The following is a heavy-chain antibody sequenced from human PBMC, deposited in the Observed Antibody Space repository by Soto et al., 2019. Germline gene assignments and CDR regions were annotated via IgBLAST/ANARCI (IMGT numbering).Heavy chain of an antibody. CDR3: AKEVGPYYYDSSGYLDFDY. J-gene: IGHJ4*02. CDR2: ISYDGSNK. Sequence: QVQLVESGGGVVQPGRSLRLSCAASGFTFSSYGMHWVRQAPGKGLEWVAVISYDGSNKYYADSVKGRFTISRDNSKNTLYLQMNSLRAEDTAVYYCAKEVGPYYYDSSGYLDFDYWGQGTLVTVSS. D-gene: IGHD3-22*01. V-gene: IGHV3-30*18. CDR1: GFTFSSYG.